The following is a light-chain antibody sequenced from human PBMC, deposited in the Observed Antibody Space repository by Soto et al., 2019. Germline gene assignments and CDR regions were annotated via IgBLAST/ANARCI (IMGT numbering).Light chain of an antibody. CDR2: DVS. CDR3: QQFSTYALT. V-gene: IGKV1-13*02. J-gene: IGKJ4*02. Sequence: AIQLTQSPSSLSASLGDRVTITCRSSQGITSAIAWYRQRPGMAPELLIYDVSTLASGVTSRFSGSGSGTDFTLTISAQQPEDFATYYCQQFSTYALTCGGGTKVDIK. CDR1: QGITSA.